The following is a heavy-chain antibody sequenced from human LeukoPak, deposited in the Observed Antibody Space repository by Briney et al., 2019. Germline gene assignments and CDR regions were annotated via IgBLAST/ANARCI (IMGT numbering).Heavy chain of an antibody. J-gene: IGHJ6*03. CDR1: GFTFSTYA. CDR3: ARELYYYYMDV. Sequence: PGGSLRLSCAASGFTFSTYAMRWVRQAAGRWLEWVSAISGSGGNTFYADSVKGRFTISRDNAKNSLYLQMNSLRAEDTAVYYCARELYYYYMDVWGKGTTVTVSS. CDR2: ISGSGGNT. V-gene: IGHV3-23*01.